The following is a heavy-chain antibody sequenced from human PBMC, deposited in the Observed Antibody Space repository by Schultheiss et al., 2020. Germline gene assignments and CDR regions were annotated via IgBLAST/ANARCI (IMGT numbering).Heavy chain of an antibody. CDR2: IWYDGSNK. CDR1: GFTFSSYG. D-gene: IGHD4-17*01. J-gene: IGHJ3*02. Sequence: GGSLRLSCAASGFTFSSYGMHWVRQAPGKGLEWVAVIWYDGSNKYYADSVKGRFTISRDNSKNTLYLQMNSLRAEDTAVYYCARDGDTDYGDYVRAFDIWGQGTMVNV. CDR3: ARDGDTDYGDYVRAFDI. V-gene: IGHV3-33*01.